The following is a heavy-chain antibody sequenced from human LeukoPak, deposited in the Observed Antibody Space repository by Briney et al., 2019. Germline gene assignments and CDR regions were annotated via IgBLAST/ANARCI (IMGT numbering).Heavy chain of an antibody. CDR1: GYTFTSYY. CDR2: INPSGGST. J-gene: IGHJ4*02. Sequence: GASVKVSCKASGYTFTSYYMHWVRQAPGQGLEWMGIINPSGGSTSYAQKFQGRVTMTRDTSTSTVYMELSSLRSEDTAVYYCAREGAMRWFGELFGPDHTYYDYWGQGTLVTVSS. CDR3: AREGAMRWFGELFGPDHTYYDY. D-gene: IGHD3-10*01. V-gene: IGHV1-46*01.